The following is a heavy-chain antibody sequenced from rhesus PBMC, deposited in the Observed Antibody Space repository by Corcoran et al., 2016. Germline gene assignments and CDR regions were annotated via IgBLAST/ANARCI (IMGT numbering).Heavy chain of an antibody. V-gene: IGHV3-186*02. Sequence: EVQLGASGGGLVQPGGSLRLSCAASGFTFSDYAMSWVRQASGKGLEWVVYIRSKYNNYATEYAATVKGRFTISRNDAKDTLNLQMSSLKTEDTAVYYCPTGIKIGVDRFDVWGPGVLVTVSS. D-gene: IGHD5-42*01. CDR1: GFTFSDYA. CDR2: IRSKYNNYAT. CDR3: PTGIKIGVDRFDV. J-gene: IGHJ5-1*01.